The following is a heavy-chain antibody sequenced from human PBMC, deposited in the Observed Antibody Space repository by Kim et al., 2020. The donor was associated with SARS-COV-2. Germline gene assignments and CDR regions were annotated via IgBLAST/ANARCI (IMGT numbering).Heavy chain of an antibody. CDR1: GFTFSSQT. J-gene: IGHJ4*02. CDR2: ISGSGSNT. CDR3: AKGLAARLVDF. V-gene: IGHV3-23*01. Sequence: GGSLRLSCAASGFTFSSQTMSWVRQALGGGLEWVSAISGSGSNTYYTDSVKGRFTISRDNTRNTLHLQMSSLRADDTAVYFCAKGLAARLVDFWGQGTL. D-gene: IGHD6-6*01.